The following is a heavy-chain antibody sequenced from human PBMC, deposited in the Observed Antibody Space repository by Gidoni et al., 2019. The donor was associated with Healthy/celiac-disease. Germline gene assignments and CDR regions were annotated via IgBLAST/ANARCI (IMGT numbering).Heavy chain of an antibody. D-gene: IGHD6-19*01. Sequence: EVQLLESGGGLVQPGGSLRLSCAASGFTFSSYAMSWVRQAPGKGLEWVSAISGSGGSTYYADSVKGRFTISRDNSKNTLYLQMNSLRAEDTAVYYCAKDLESSGWWGYYFDYWGQGTLVTVSS. V-gene: IGHV3-23*01. CDR3: AKDLESSGWWGYYFDY. CDR1: GFTFSSYA. J-gene: IGHJ4*02. CDR2: ISGSGGST.